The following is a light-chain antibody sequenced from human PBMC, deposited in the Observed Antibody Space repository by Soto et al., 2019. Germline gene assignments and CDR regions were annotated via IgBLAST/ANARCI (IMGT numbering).Light chain of an antibody. Sequence: EIVLPQSPGTLSLSPGERATLTCRASRSVSSSYLAWYQQKPGQAPRLLMYDASSRATGIPDRFSGSGSGTDYTLTISRLEPEDFAVYYCQQFGTSFPYTFGQGTKLDIK. CDR2: DAS. J-gene: IGKJ2*01. CDR3: QQFGTSFPYT. V-gene: IGKV3-20*01. CDR1: RSVSSSY.